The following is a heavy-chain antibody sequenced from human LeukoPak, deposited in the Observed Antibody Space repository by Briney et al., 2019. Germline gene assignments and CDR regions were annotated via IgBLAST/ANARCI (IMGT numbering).Heavy chain of an antibody. CDR3: APLNWVYPDGFDI. J-gene: IGHJ3*02. CDR1: GFTFSDYS. D-gene: IGHD6-13*01. V-gene: IGHV3-48*01. CDR2: ISSSSSTI. Sequence: PGGSLRLPCAASGFTFSDYSMNWVRQAPGKGLEWVSYISSSSSTIYYTDSVKGRFTISRDNAKNSLYLQMNSLRAEDTAVYYCAPLNWVYPDGFDIWGQGTMVTVSS.